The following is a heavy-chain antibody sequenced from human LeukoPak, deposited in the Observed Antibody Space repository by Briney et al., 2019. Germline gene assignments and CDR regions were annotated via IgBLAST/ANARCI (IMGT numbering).Heavy chain of an antibody. V-gene: IGHV3-23*01. CDR3: VKDPRDTYGTNWFVS. J-gene: IGHJ5*01. D-gene: IGHD2-21*01. CDR1: GFSFGDYA. CDR2: ISGTGGAT. Sequence: GRSLRLSCVASGFSFGDYAMSWVRQAPGKGLQWVSQISGTGGATWYAGFARDRFTISRDNSKKTLYLQMSGLRVEDTAMYYCVKDPRDTYGTNWFVSWGQGTLLIVSS.